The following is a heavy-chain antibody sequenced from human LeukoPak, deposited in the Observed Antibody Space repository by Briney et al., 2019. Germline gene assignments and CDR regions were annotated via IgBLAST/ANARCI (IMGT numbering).Heavy chain of an antibody. V-gene: IGHV4-59*12. CDR1: GGSISDYF. D-gene: IGHD3-16*01. J-gene: IGHJ3*01. CDR2: VYYIGKP. Sequence: SETLSLTCSVSGGSISDYFWGWIRRPPGKGLERIGHVYYIGKPTCSPSLESRVSISVDTPKNQFSLELTSVTAADTAVYYCARRFRTGGDLHHDAYDVWGQGTVVTVSS. CDR3: ARRFRTGGDLHHDAYDV.